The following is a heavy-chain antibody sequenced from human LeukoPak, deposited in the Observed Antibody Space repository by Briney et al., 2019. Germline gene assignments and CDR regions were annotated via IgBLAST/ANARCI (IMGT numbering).Heavy chain of an antibody. CDR3: TGHHQAYSRTY. J-gene: IGHJ4*02. D-gene: IGHD4-11*01. CDR2: IRYDGSNK. V-gene: IGHV3-30*02. Sequence: GGSLRLSCAASGSTFSSYGMHWVRQAPGKGLEWVAFIRYDGSNKYYADSVKGRFTISRDNAKGTLYLQRSSLRAEDTAVYYCTGHHQAYSRTYWGQGTLVTVSS. CDR1: GSTFSSYG.